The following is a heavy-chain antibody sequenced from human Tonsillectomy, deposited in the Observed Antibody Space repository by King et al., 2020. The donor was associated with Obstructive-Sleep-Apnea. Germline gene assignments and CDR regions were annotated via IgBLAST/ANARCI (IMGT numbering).Heavy chain of an antibody. CDR2: IRSSGNTR. V-gene: IGHV3-11*01. Sequence: VQLVESGGGLVKPGGSLRLSCAASGFIFSDYYMSWIRQAPGKGLEWVSYIRSSGNTRYYADSVKGRFTISRDNAKNSLYLQMNSLRAEDTALYYCARTSPAAGRNDYGGQGTLVTVSS. J-gene: IGHJ4*02. CDR3: ARTSPAAGRNDY. D-gene: IGHD6-13*01. CDR1: GFIFSDYY.